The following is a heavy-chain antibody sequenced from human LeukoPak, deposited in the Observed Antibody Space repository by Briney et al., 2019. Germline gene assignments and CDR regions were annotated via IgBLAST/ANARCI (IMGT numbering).Heavy chain of an antibody. V-gene: IGHV3-74*01. CDR3: ARSSYPLHFDY. CDR2: LNSDGGGG. J-gene: IGHJ4*02. CDR1: GFSFSSYW. Sequence: PGGSLILSCAASGFSFSSYWMHWVRQAPGRGLVWVSRLNSDGGGGTYADFVKGRFTISRDNAKNTLYLQMNSLSAEDTAVYFCARSSYPLHFDYWGQGTLVTVSS.